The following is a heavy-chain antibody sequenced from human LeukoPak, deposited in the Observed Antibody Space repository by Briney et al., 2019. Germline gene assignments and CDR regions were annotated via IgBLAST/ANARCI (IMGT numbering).Heavy chain of an antibody. V-gene: IGHV4-59*12. CDR2: IYYSGSS. Sequence: SETLSLTCTVSGGSISSYYWSWIRQPPGKGLECIGYIYYSGSSNYNPSLKSRVTISVDTSKNQFSLKLSSVTAADTAVYYCAREIGRNGGGNHYYYYGMDVWGQGTTVTVSS. J-gene: IGHJ6*02. D-gene: IGHD4-23*01. CDR3: AREIGRNGGGNHYYYYGMDV. CDR1: GGSISSYY.